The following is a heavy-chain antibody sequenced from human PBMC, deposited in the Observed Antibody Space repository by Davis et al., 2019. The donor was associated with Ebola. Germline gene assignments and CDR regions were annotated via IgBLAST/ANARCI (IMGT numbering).Heavy chain of an antibody. D-gene: IGHD5-12*01. CDR2: TYYASKWYN. CDR1: WDRFSSGG. V-gene: IGHV6-1*01. CDR3: AKGWLRSGIDY. Sequence: HSQTLSLTCAISWDRFSSGGWNWIRQSPSRGLEWLGRTYYASKWYNDYAVSVKGRITISPDTSKNQLSLQLNSVTPEDSAVYYCAKGWLRSGIDYWGQGTLVTVSS. J-gene: IGHJ4*02.